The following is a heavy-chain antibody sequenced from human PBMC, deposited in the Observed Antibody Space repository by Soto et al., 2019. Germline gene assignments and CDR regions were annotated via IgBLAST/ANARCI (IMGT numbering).Heavy chain of an antibody. D-gene: IGHD2-2*01. CDR3: ASPYQLPTYYYGMDV. J-gene: IGHJ6*02. CDR1: GCTFSSYA. V-gene: IGHV1-69*13. Sequence: SVKVSCKASGCTFSSYAISWVRQAPGQGLEWMGGIIPIFGTANYAQKFQGRVTITADESTSTAYMELSSLRSEDTAVYYCASPYQLPTYYYGMDVWGQGTTVTVSS. CDR2: IIPIFGTA.